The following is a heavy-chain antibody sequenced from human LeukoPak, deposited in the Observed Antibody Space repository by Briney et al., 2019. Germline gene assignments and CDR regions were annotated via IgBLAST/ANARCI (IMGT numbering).Heavy chain of an antibody. CDR3: ARDKTAGPYYYYYSMDV. CDR1: GGSISSYY. D-gene: IGHD2-21*02. J-gene: IGHJ6*02. CDR2: MDYSGNT. V-gene: IGHV4-59*01. Sequence: SETLSLTCTVSGGSISSYYWSWIRQPPGKGLEWIGYMDYSGNTNYNPSLKSRVTISIDTSKNQFSLKLSSVTAADTAVYYCARDKTAGPYYYYYSMDVWGQGTTVTVSS.